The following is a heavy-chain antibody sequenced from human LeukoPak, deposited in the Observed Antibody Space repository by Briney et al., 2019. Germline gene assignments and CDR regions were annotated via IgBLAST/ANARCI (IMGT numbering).Heavy chain of an antibody. Sequence: ESLKISCQGSGYNFATYWIVWVRQMPGKGLEWMGIIYPGNSHTRYSPSFQGQVTISADTSISTAYLHWSSLQSSDTAMYYCVKFHATWYGDTWGQGTLVTVSS. CDR1: GYNFATYW. CDR3: VKFHATWYGDT. V-gene: IGHV5-51*01. J-gene: IGHJ4*02. CDR2: IYPGNSHT. D-gene: IGHD6-13*01.